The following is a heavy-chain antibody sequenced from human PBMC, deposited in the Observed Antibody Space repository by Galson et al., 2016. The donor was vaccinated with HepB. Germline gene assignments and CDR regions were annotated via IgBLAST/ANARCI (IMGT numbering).Heavy chain of an antibody. CDR2: IYYSGSS. D-gene: IGHD3-3*01. J-gene: IGHJ6*03. CDR3: ARHGPVLRFLEDFYYMDV. CDR1: GGSFSSTSYY. Sequence: ETLSLTCTVSGGSFSSTSYYWGWIRQPPGKGLEWIGSIYYSGSSYYNPSLKRRVTISVDTSKNHLSLNLSSVTAADTAVYHCARHGPVLRFLEDFYYMDVWGKGTTVTVSS. V-gene: IGHV4-39*01.